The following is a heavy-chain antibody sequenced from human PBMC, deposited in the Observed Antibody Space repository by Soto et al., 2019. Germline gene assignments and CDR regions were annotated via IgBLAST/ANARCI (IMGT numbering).Heavy chain of an antibody. CDR2: IKQDGSEK. CDR3: ARVKGYDFWCGYYTSYYSYGMDV. V-gene: IGHV3-7*05. Sequence: PGGSLRLSCAASGFTFSSYWMSWVRQAPGKGLEWVANIKQDGSEKYYVDSVKGRFTISRDNAKNSLYLQMNSLRAEDTAVYYCARVKGYDFWCGYYTSYYSYGMDVGGQGTTVTVSS. CDR1: GFTFSSYW. J-gene: IGHJ6*02. D-gene: IGHD3-3*01.